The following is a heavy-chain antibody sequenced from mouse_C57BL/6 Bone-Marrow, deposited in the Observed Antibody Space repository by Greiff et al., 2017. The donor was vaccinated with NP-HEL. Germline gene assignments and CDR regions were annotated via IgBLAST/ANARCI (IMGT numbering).Heavy chain of an antibody. Sequence: QVQLQQSGAELVRPGASVQLSCKASGYTFTDYYINWVKQRPGQGLEWIARIYPGSGNTYYNEKFKGKATLTAEKSSSTAYMQLSSLTSEDAAVYFCARGGYGSSVWYFDVWGTGTTVTVSS. CDR3: ARGGYGSSVWYFDV. CDR2: IYPGSGNT. J-gene: IGHJ1*03. D-gene: IGHD1-1*01. V-gene: IGHV1-76*01. CDR1: GYTFTDYY.